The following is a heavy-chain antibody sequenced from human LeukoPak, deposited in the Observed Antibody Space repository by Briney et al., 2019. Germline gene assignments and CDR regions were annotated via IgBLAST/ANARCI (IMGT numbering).Heavy chain of an antibody. J-gene: IGHJ4*02. CDR2: IYTSGST. Sequence: PSETLSLTCTVPGGSLSSGSYYWRWIRQPAGKGLERLARIYTSGSTNYNPSLKSRVTISVDTSKNQFSLKLSSVTAADTAVYYCARDFRSGYSYGNLDYWGQGTLVTVSS. V-gene: IGHV4-61*02. D-gene: IGHD5-18*01. CDR3: ARDFRSGYSYGNLDY. CDR1: GGSLSSGSYY.